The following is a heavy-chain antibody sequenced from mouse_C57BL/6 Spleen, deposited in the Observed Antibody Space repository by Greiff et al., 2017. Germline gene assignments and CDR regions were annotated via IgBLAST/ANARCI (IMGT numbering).Heavy chain of an antibody. Sequence: EVMLVESGGGLVKPGGSLKLSCAASGFTFSDYGMHWVRQAPEQGLEWVAYISSGSSTIYYADTVKGRFTLSRDNAKNTLFLQMTSVRSEDTAMYYCARWYDYVDYFDYWGQGTTLTVSS. D-gene: IGHD2-4*01. J-gene: IGHJ2*01. CDR3: ARWYDYVDYFDY. CDR1: GFTFSDYG. CDR2: ISSGSSTI. V-gene: IGHV5-17*01.